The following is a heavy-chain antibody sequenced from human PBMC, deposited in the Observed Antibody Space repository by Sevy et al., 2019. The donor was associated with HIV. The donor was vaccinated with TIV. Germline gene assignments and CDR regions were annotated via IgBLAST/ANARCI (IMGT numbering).Heavy chain of an antibody. CDR2: IYYSGST. CDR1: GGSISSSSYY. Sequence: SETLSLTCTVSGGSISSSSYYWGWIRQPPGKGLEWIGSIYYSGSTYYNPSLKSRVTISVDTSKNQFSLKLSSVTAADTAVYYCTRHQAEQPLVQPYFDYWGQGTLVTVSS. D-gene: IGHD6-13*01. V-gene: IGHV4-39*01. CDR3: TRHQAEQPLVQPYFDY. J-gene: IGHJ4*02.